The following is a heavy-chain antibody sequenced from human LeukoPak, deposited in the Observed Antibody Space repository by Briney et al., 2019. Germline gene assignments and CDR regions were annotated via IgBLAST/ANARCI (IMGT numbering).Heavy chain of an antibody. CDR2: INTDGSST. V-gene: IGHV3-74*01. J-gene: IGHJ4*02. D-gene: IGHD1-26*01. CDR1: GFTFSSYW. Sequence: GGSLRLSCAASGFTFSSYWMYWVRPAPGKGLVWVSRINTDGSSTSYADSVKGRFSISRDNAKNTLDLQMNSLRADDTAVYYCARQTGATTTGGYYFDHWGQGTLVTVSS. CDR3: ARQTGATTTGGYYFDH.